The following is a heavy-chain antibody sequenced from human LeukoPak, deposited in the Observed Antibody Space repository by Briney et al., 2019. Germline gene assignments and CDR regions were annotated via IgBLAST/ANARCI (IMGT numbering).Heavy chain of an antibody. V-gene: IGHV4-38-2*02. CDR1: GYSISSGYY. CDR2: IYHSGST. J-gene: IGHJ4*02. CDR3: ARVSDGAAGFDY. Sequence: PSETLSLTCTVSGYSISSGYYWGWIRQPPGKGLEWIGNIYHSGSTYYNPSLKSRVTISVDTSKNQFSLKLSSVTAADTAVYYCARVSDGAAGFDYWGQGTLVTVSS. D-gene: IGHD6-13*01.